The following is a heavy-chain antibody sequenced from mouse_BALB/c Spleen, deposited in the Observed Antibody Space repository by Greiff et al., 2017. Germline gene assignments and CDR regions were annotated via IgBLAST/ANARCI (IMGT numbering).Heavy chain of an antibody. CDR2: IWAGGST. V-gene: IGHV2-9*02. CDR1: GFSLTSYG. CDR3: ARGDYDDGFAY. D-gene: IGHD2-4*01. Sequence: VKLQESGPGLVAPSQSLSITCTVSGFSLTSYGVHWVRQPPGKGLEWLGVIWAGGSTNYNSALMSRLSISKDNSKSQVFLKMNSLQTDDTAMYYCARGDYDDGFAYWGQGTLVTVSA. J-gene: IGHJ3*01.